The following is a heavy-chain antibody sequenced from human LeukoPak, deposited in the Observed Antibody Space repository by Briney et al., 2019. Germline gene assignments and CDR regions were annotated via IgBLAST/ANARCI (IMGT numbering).Heavy chain of an antibody. V-gene: IGHV3-23*01. D-gene: IGHD6-19*01. CDR3: AKGSSGWDFDY. CDR1: GFTFSSYV. J-gene: IGHJ4*02. Sequence: GGSLRLSCAASGFTFSSYVMNWVRQAPGKGLEWVSAISDTGGSTYYADSVRGRFTISRDNSKSTLYLQMNSLRAEDTAVYYCAKGSSGWDFDYWGQGTLVTVSS. CDR2: ISDTGGST.